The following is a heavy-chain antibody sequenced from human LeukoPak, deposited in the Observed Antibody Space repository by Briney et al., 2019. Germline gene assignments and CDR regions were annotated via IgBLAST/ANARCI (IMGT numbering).Heavy chain of an antibody. J-gene: IGHJ4*02. Sequence: PSETLSLTCTVSGGSISNYYWSWIRQPPGKGLEWIGYMYYSGSTNYNPSLKSRVTISVDTSNNQFSLKLSSATAADTAVYYCARLPGISVTGKAIDGWGQGTLVTVSS. CDR2: MYYSGST. V-gene: IGHV4-59*01. CDR1: GGSISNYY. D-gene: IGHD6-19*01. CDR3: ARLPGISVTGKAIDG.